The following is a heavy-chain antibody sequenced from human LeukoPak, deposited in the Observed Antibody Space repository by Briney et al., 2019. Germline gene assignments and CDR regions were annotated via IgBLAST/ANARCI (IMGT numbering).Heavy chain of an antibody. V-gene: IGHV4-4*07. CDR1: GGSISSYY. CDR2: IHTSGST. Sequence: SETQSLTCTVSGGSISSYYWSWIRQPAGKGLEWIGRIHTSGSTNYNPSLKSRVTMSVDTSKNQFSLKLSSVTAADTAVYYCAGGSGWYFWDDYWGQGTLVTVSS. J-gene: IGHJ4*02. D-gene: IGHD6-19*01. CDR3: AGGSGWYFWDDY.